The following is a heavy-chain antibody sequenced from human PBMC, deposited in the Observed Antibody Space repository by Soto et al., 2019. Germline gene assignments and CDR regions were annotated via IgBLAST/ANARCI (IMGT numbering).Heavy chain of an antibody. CDR2: ISSNSYTI. Sequence: GGSLRLSCAASGFTFSSYDMNWVRQAPGKGLEWVSYISSNSYTIYYADSVKGRFTISRDNAKNSLYLQMNSLRDEDTAVYYCARDAPPLAYYYDPNWFDPWGQGTLVTVSS. V-gene: IGHV3-48*02. D-gene: IGHD3-22*01. CDR1: GFTFSSYD. J-gene: IGHJ5*02. CDR3: ARDAPPLAYYYDPNWFDP.